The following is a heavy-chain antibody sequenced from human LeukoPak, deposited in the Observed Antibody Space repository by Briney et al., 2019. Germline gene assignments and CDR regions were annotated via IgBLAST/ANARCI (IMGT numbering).Heavy chain of an antibody. CDR2: ISYDGSNK. J-gene: IGHJ4*02. CDR3: AKDFPQRIPRGYFDY. D-gene: IGHD2-15*01. CDR1: GFTFSSYA. V-gene: IGHV3-30-3*01. Sequence: GGSLRLSCAASGFTFSSYAMHWVRQAPGKGLEWVAVISYDGSNKYYADSVKGRFTISRDNSKNTLYLQMNSLRAEDTAVYYCAKDFPQRIPRGYFDYWGQGTLVTVSS.